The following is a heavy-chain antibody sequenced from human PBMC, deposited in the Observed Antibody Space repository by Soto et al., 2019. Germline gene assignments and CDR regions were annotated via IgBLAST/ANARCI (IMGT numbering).Heavy chain of an antibody. Sequence: GGSLRLSCSASGFTFRSYAMSWVRQAPGKGLEWVSGISGSGGSTYYADAVQGRFTISRDNSKNILYLQMNSLRAEDTAVYYCAKDYEEVVVAAGSDPWGQGTLVTVSS. CDR1: GFTFRSYA. CDR2: ISGSGGST. CDR3: AKDYEEVVVAAGSDP. J-gene: IGHJ5*02. V-gene: IGHV3-23*01. D-gene: IGHD2-15*01.